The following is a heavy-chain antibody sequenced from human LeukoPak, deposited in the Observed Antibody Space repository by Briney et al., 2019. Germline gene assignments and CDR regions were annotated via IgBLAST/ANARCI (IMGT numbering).Heavy chain of an antibody. D-gene: IGHD2/OR15-2a*01. J-gene: IGHJ4*02. CDR3: ARDGLTTGFDALDY. V-gene: IGHV3-7*03. Sequence: GGSLRLSCAASAFTFTNYWMTWVRRAPGKGLEWVANVNQDGSEKYYVDSVKGRFTISRDNAKNSLYLQMNSLRAEDTAVYYCARDGLTTGFDALDYWGQGTLVTVSS. CDR2: VNQDGSEK. CDR1: AFTFTNYW.